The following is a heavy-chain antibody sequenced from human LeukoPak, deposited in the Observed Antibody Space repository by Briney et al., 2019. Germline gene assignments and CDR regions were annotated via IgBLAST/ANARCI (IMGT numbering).Heavy chain of an antibody. CDR2: ISGSGGST. CDR1: GFTFTSYA. Sequence: PGGSLRLSCASSGFTFTSYAMSWVRQAPGKGLEWGSAISGSGGSTYNADSVKGRFTNTRDNTKNTLYLQMNSLRAEDTAVYYCAKDAARVDYYYYGMDVWGQGTTVTVSS. J-gene: IGHJ6*02. V-gene: IGHV3-23*01. D-gene: IGHD6-13*01. CDR3: AKDAARVDYYYYGMDV.